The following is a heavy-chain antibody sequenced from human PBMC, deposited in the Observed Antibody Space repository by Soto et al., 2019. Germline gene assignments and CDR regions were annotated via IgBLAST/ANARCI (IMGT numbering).Heavy chain of an antibody. V-gene: IGHV1-3*01. J-gene: IGHJ4*02. CDR1: GYTFTSYA. Sequence: QVQLVQSGAEVKKPGASVKVSCKASGYTFTSYAMHWVRQAPGQRLEWMGWINAGNGNTKYSQKIQGRVTITRDTSASTAYMELSSLRSEDTAVYYCARQYSGYDAPGYWGQGTLVTVSS. D-gene: IGHD5-12*01. CDR2: INAGNGNT. CDR3: ARQYSGYDAPGY.